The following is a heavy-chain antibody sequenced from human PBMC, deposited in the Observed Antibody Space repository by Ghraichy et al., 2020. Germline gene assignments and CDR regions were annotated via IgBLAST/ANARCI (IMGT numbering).Heavy chain of an antibody. J-gene: IGHJ3*02. Sequence: SETLSLTCTVSGGSISSADHYWSWIRQHPVKGLEWIGYVFYSGNTYSNPSLRSRLSMSIDTSKNQFSLKLNSVTAADTAVYYCARELKDRIGDEAFHIWGQGTMVTVSS. V-gene: IGHV4-31*03. CDR1: GGSISSADHY. CDR3: ARELKDRIGDEAFHI. CDR2: VFYSGNT. D-gene: IGHD2-15*01.